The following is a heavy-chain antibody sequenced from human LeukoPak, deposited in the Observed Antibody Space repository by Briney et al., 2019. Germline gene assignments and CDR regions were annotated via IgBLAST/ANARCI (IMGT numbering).Heavy chain of an antibody. CDR1: GYTFTGYY. D-gene: IGHD2-2*01. CDR2: INPNSGGT. J-gene: IGHJ4*02. Sequence: ASVKVSCKASGYTFTGYYMHWVRQAPGQGLEWMGWINPNSGGTNYAQKFQGRVTMTRDTSISTAYMELSRLRSDDTAVYCCARSGGYCSSTSCYRFDYWGQGTLVTVSS. V-gene: IGHV1-2*02. CDR3: ARSGGYCSSTSCYRFDY.